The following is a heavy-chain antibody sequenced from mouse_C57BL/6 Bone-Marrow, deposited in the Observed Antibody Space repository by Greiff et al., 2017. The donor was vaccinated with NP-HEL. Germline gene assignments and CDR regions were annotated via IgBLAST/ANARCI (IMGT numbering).Heavy chain of an antibody. CDR2: ISNLAYSI. V-gene: IGHV5-15*01. CDR1: GFTFSDYG. D-gene: IGHD1-1*01. Sequence: EVKLMESGGGLVQPGGSLNLSCAASGFTFSDYGMAWVRQPPRKGLEWVAFISNLAYSIYYAYTVTGRFTIARDKAKNNLYLEMSSLRSEDTAMYYCERERYYGSSYVDYWGQGTAVTVTA. J-gene: IGHJ4*01. CDR3: ERERYYGSSYVDY.